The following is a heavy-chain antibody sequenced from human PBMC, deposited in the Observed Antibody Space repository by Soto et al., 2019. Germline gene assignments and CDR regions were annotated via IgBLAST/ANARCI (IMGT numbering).Heavy chain of an antibody. CDR1: GGSISSGGYY. CDR3: ARGVLDYDFWSGYSSWFDP. J-gene: IGHJ5*02. CDR2: IYYSGST. V-gene: IGHV4-31*03. Sequence: PSETRSLTCTVSGGSISSGGYYWSWIRQHPGKGLEWIGYIYYSGSTYYNPSLKSRVTISVDTSKNQFSLKLSSVTAADTAVYYCARGVLDYDFWSGYSSWFDPWGQGTLVTVSS. D-gene: IGHD3-3*01.